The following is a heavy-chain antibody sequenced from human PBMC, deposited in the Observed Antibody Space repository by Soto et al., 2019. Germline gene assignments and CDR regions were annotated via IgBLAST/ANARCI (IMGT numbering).Heavy chain of an antibody. V-gene: IGHV4-34*01. J-gene: IGHJ6*03. Sequence: SETLSLTCAVYGGSFSGYYWSWIRQPPGKGLEWIGEINHSGSTNYNPSLKSRVTISVDTSKNQFSLKLSSVTAADTAVYYCAREGLIRFTRRYYDFWSGPYYYYYMDAWGKGTTVTVSS. CDR1: GGSFSGYY. CDR3: AREGLIRFTRRYYDFWSGPYYYYYMDA. CDR2: INHSGST. D-gene: IGHD3-3*01.